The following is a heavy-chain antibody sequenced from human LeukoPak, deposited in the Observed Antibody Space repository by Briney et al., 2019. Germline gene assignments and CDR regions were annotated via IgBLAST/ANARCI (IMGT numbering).Heavy chain of an antibody. V-gene: IGHV3-30-3*01. Sequence: PGGSLRLSCAASGFTFSSYAMHWVRQAPGKGLEWVAVISYDGSNKYYADSVKGRFTISRDNSKNTLYLQMNSLRAEDTAVYYCAREETTVTHGVGGYWGQGTLVTVSS. J-gene: IGHJ4*02. CDR1: GFTFSSYA. D-gene: IGHD4-17*01. CDR3: AREETTVTHGVGGY. CDR2: ISYDGSNK.